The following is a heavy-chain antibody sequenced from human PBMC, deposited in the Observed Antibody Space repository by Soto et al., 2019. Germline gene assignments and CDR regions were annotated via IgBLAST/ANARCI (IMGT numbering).Heavy chain of an antibody. CDR3: ARGTRTTVPTFGLWFVD. V-gene: IGHV3-9*01. J-gene: IGHJ5*02. D-gene: IGHD4-17*01. CDR2: INWSGGSI. Sequence: ESGGGVEQPGRSLRLSCAASGFTFDDYAMHWVRQVPGKGLEWVSGINWSGGSIDYADSVKGRFTISRDNAKNSLYLQMNSLRVEDTAMYYCARGTRTTVPTFGLWFVDWGQGTLVTVSS. CDR1: GFTFDDYA.